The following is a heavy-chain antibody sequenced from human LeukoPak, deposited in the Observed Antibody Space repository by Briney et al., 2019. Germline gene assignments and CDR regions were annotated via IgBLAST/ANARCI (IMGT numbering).Heavy chain of an antibody. D-gene: IGHD3-16*01. CDR2: IWYDGSNK. V-gene: IGHV3-33*01. Sequence: GGSLRLSCAASGFTFSSYGMHWVRQAPGKGLEWVAVIWYDGSNKYYVDSVKGRFTISRDNSKNTLYLQMNSLRVEDTAVYYCARGGIGDYFDYWGQGTLVTVSS. CDR3: ARGGIGDYFDY. CDR1: GFTFSSYG. J-gene: IGHJ4*02.